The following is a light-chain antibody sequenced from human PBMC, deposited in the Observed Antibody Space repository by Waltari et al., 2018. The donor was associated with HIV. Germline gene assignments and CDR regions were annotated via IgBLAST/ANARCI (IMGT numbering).Light chain of an antibody. Sequence: YVLTQPPSVSEAPGKPARITCGGSDIGRKSVHWYQQKPGQAPGQVIYNDNDRPSGFPGRCPGTKSEKTANLTSSRVEAGEQADYYCQVWDSGTDHWVFGGGTKLTVL. CDR3: QVWDSGTDHWV. J-gene: IGLJ3*02. CDR1: DIGRKS. CDR2: NDN. V-gene: IGLV3-21*04.